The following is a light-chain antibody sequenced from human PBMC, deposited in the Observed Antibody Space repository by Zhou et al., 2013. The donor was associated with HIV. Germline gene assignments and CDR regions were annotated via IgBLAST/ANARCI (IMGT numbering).Light chain of an antibody. V-gene: IGKV3-11*01. CDR3: QQYYSYPLA. CDR2: DAS. Sequence: EIVLTQSPATLSLSPGDRATLSCRASQSISVYLAWYQHRPGQAPRLLIYDASTRATGIPARFSGSGSGTDFTLTISSLEPEDFATYYCQQYYSYPLAFGGGTRVEVK. J-gene: IGKJ4*01. CDR1: QSISVY.